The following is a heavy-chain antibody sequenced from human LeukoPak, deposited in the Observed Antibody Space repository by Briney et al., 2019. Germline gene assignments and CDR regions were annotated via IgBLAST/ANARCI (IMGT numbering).Heavy chain of an antibody. J-gene: IGHJ4*02. V-gene: IGHV3-7*01. CDR2: IKPDGSAQ. CDR3: AKEFDSSGYYPSFDY. Sequence: GGSLRLSCATSGFTFSSNWMSWVRHVPGRGLDWVANIKPDGSAQYYAASVKGRFTVSRDNAKNSLYLQMNSLRAEDTAVYYCAKEFDSSGYYPSFDYWGQGALVTVSS. CDR1: GFTFSSNW. D-gene: IGHD3-22*01.